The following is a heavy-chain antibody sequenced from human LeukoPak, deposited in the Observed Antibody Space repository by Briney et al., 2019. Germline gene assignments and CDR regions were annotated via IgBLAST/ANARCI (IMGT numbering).Heavy chain of an antibody. CDR1: GVSFSGYY. CDR2: INHSGST. CDR3: ARGPTAAAGTGWFDP. V-gene: IGHV4-34*01. J-gene: IGHJ5*02. D-gene: IGHD6-13*01. Sequence: SETLSLTCAVYGVSFSGYYWSWIRQPPGKGLEWIGEINHSGSTNYNPSLKSRVTISVDTSKNQFSLKLSSVTAADTAVYYCARGPTAAAGTGWFDPWGQGTLVTVSS.